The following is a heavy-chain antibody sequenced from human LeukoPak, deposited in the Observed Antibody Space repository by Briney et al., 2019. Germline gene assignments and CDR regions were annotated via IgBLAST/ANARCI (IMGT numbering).Heavy chain of an antibody. D-gene: IGHD3-10*01. V-gene: IGHV4-30-4*01. J-gene: IGHJ5*02. CDR1: GGSISSGDYY. Sequence: SQTLSLTCTVSGGSISSGDYYWSWIRQPPGKGLEWIGYIYYSGSTYYNPSLKSRVTISVDTSKNQFSLKLSSVTAADTAVYYCARDVPFYGSGSSGGFDPWGQGTLVTVSS. CDR2: IYYSGST. CDR3: ARDVPFYGSGSSGGFDP.